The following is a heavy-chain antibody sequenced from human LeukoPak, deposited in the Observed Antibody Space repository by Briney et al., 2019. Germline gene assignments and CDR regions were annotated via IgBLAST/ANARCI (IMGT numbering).Heavy chain of an antibody. CDR1: GGSISSYY. J-gene: IGHJ3*02. V-gene: IGHV4-59*01. D-gene: IGHD1-26*01. Sequence: SETLSLTCTVSGGSISSYYWSWIRQPPGKGLEWIGYIYYSGSTNYNPSLKSRVTISVDTSKNQFSLKLSSVTAADTAVYYCARWDIEDAFDIWGQGTMVTASS. CDR2: IYYSGST. CDR3: ARWDIEDAFDI.